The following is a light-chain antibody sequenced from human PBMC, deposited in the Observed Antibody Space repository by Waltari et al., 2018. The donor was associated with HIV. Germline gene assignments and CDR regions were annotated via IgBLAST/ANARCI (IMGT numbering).Light chain of an antibody. CDR1: SSDFGGYNY. CDR2: DVS. J-gene: IGLJ2*01. V-gene: IGLV2-11*01. CDR3: CSYAGSYTYVV. Sequence: QSALTHPPPVPGSPGQSVPIPCPGTSSDFGGYNYFSWYQQHPGKAPKRMIYDVSKRPAGVPDRFSGSKSGNTASLTISGLQAEDEADYYCCSYAGSYTYVVFGGGTKLTVL.